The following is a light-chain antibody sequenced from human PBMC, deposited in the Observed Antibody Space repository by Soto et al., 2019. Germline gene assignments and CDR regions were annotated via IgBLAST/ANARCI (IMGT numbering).Light chain of an antibody. CDR1: QSISRY. CDR2: GAS. CDR3: QQYKSYSPYT. V-gene: IGKV3-20*01. J-gene: IGKJ2*01. Sequence: IVLTQSSGTLSLSPGERTTLSCRASQSISRYLAWYQQKPGQGPRLLIYGASSRATGTPDRFSGSGSGTDFTLTISNLQPDDFATYYCQQYKSYSPYTFGQGTKVDIK.